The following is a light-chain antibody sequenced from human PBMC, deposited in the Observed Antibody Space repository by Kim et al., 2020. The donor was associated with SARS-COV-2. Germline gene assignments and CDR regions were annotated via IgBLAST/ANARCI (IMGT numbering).Light chain of an antibody. J-gene: IGLJ3*02. CDR2: STN. CDR1: SGSVSTSYY. Sequence: GGTVPLTCGLSSGSVSTSYYPSWYQQTPGQAPRTLIYSTNTRSSGVPDRFSGSILGNKAALTITGAQADDESDYYCVLYMGSGTWVFGGGTQLTVL. CDR3: VLYMGSGTWV. V-gene: IGLV8-61*01.